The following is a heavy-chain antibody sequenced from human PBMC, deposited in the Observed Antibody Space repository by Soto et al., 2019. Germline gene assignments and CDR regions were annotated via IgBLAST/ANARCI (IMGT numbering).Heavy chain of an antibody. CDR1: GGSISSGGYY. Sequence: SETLSLTCTVSGGSISSGGYYWSWIRQHPGKGLEWIGYIYYSGSTYYNPSLKSRVTISVDTSKNQFSLKLSSVTAADTAVYYCARDHSSRGHYYYGMDVWGQGTTVTVPS. V-gene: IGHV4-31*03. CDR2: IYYSGST. D-gene: IGHD6-13*01. J-gene: IGHJ6*02. CDR3: ARDHSSRGHYYYGMDV.